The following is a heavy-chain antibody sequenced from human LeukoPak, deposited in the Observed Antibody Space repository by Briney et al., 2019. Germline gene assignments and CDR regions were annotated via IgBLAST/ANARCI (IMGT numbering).Heavy chain of an antibody. CDR3: ARDTRVGATKRGSFYFDY. J-gene: IGHJ4*02. D-gene: IGHD1-26*01. V-gene: IGHV3-11*05. Sequence: PGGSLRLSCAASGFTFSDYYMSWIRQAPGKELEWVSYISSSSSYTNYADSVKGRFTISRDNAKNSLYLQMNSLRAEDTAVYYCARDTRVGATKRGSFYFDYWGQGTLVTVSS. CDR2: ISSSSSYT. CDR1: GFTFSDYY.